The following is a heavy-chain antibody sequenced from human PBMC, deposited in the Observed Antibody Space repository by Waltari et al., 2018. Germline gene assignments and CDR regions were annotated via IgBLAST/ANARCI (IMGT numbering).Heavy chain of an antibody. CDR3: VRGSSGWYGTDF. D-gene: IGHD6-19*01. Sequence: EVKLVESGGGLVQPGGSLRPSCAASGFTFRDNWRHWVGQAPGKGLVWVSRMNSDASIKDYADSVKGRFTISRDNAENTLYLQMNSLRIEDTAVYYCVRGSSGWYGTDFWGQGTLVTVSS. J-gene: IGHJ4*02. CDR2: MNSDASIK. V-gene: IGHV3-74*01. CDR1: GFTFRDNW.